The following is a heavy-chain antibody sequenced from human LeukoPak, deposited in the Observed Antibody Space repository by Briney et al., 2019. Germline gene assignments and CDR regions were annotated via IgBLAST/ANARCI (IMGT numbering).Heavy chain of an antibody. CDR3: SRDSYGYCPKYGFDV. J-gene: IGHJ6*02. V-gene: IGHV3-49*03. Sequence: GGSLRLSCRVSGFTLGDYAMSWFRQAPGKGLEWVGFITSKIHGGTTDYAASVKGRFTISGDDSKTIAYLQMNSLKTEDTAVYYCSRDSYGYCPKYGFDVWGQGTTVTVSS. CDR2: ITSKIHGGTT. CDR1: GFTLGDYA. D-gene: IGHD5-24*01.